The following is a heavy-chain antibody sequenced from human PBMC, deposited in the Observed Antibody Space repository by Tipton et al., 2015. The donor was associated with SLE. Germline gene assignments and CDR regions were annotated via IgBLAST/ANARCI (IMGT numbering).Heavy chain of an antibody. D-gene: IGHD5-12*01. J-gene: IGHJ6*02. CDR3: AIGGDSGYDL. V-gene: IGHV4-39*07. CDR2: IYYSGTT. CDR1: GGSISSSSYY. Sequence: LSLNCTVSGGSISSSSYYWGWIRQPPGKGLDWIGTIYYSGTTYYNPSLKSRVTISVDTSKIQFSLKLSSVTAADTAVYYCAIGGDSGYDLWGQGTTVIVSS.